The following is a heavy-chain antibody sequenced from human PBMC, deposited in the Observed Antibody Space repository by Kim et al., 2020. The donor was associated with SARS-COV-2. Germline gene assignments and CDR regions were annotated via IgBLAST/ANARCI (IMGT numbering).Heavy chain of an antibody. CDR2: IYYSGST. CDR3: ATTNVVVVAATNDY. V-gene: IGHV4-39*01. D-gene: IGHD2-15*01. Sequence: SETLSLTCTVSGGSISSSSYYWGWIRQPPGKGLEWIGSIYYSGSTYYNPSLKSRVTISVDTSKNQFSLKLSSVTAADTAVYYCATTNVVVVAATNDYWGQGTLVTVS. CDR1: GGSISSSSYY. J-gene: IGHJ4*02.